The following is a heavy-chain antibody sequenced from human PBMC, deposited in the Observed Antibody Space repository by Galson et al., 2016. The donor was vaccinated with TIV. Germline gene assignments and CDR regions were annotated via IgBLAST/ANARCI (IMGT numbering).Heavy chain of an antibody. V-gene: IGHV5-51*01. D-gene: IGHD6-6*01. CDR1: GYSFAPNW. CDR3: VRQIEAVRPRKSYYSYYNMDV. J-gene: IGHJ6*02. Sequence: QSGAEVKKPGESLKISCKGSGYSFAPNWIGWVRQMPGKGLEWMGIIYPGDSDTRYSPSFQAQVTILADKSIRPAYLQWSSLNASDTAIQYCVRQIEAVRPRKSYYSYYNMDVWGQGTTVTVSS. CDR2: IYPGDSDT.